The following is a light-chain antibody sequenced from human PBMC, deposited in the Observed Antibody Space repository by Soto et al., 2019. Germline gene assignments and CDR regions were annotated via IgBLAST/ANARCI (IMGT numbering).Light chain of an antibody. CDR2: HAS. CDR1: QTINNW. Sequence: DIQMTQSPSTLSASIGDRVTITCRASQTINNWLAWYQQKPGKAPNLLIYHASNLETGVPSRFSCSAFGTEFTLTISSLQPDDFATYYCQHYNSYPRTFGQGTKV. CDR3: QHYNSYPRT. V-gene: IGKV1-5*01. J-gene: IGKJ1*01.